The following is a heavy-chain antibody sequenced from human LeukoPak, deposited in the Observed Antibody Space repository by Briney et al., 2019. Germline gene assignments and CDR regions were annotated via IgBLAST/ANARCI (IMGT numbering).Heavy chain of an antibody. CDR3: ATREAQPRIRYDAFDI. CDR2: IYYSGST. Sequence: PSETLSLTCTVSGGSISSGGYYWSWIRQHPGKGLEWIGYIYYSGSTYYNPSLKSRVTISVDTSKNQFSLKLSSVTAADTAVYYCATREAQPRIRYDAFDIWGQGTMDTVSS. J-gene: IGHJ3*02. V-gene: IGHV4-31*03. CDR1: GGSISSGGYY. D-gene: IGHD1-26*01.